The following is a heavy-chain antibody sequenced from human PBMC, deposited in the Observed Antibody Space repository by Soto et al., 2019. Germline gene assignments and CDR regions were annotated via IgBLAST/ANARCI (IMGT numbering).Heavy chain of an antibody. V-gene: IGHV3-9*01. CDR2: ISWNSGSI. CDR3: AKGGLLWFGELYDY. CDR1: GFTFDDYA. D-gene: IGHD3-10*01. Sequence: VQLVESGGGLVQPGRSLRLSCAASGFTFDDYAMHWVRQAPGKGLEWVSGISWNSGSIGYADSVKGRFTISRDNAKNSLYLQMNSLRAEDTALYYCAKGGLLWFGELYDYWGQGTLVTVSS. J-gene: IGHJ4*02.